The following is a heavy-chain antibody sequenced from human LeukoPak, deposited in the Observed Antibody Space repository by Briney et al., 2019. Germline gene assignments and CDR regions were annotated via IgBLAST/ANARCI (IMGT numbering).Heavy chain of an antibody. Sequence: SETLSLTCAVYGGSFSGYYWSWIRQPPGKGLEWIGEINHSGSTNYNPSLKSRVTISVDTSKNQFSLKLSSVTAADTAVYYRARARSQSTYYYDSSGPIDYWGQGTLVTVSS. V-gene: IGHV4-34*01. D-gene: IGHD3-22*01. CDR1: GGSFSGYY. J-gene: IGHJ4*02. CDR2: INHSGST. CDR3: ARARSQSTYYYDSSGPIDY.